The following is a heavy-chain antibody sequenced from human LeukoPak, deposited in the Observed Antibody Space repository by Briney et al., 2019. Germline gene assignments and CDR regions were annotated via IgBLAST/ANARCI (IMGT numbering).Heavy chain of an antibody. Sequence: GGSLRLSCAASGFTFSSYEMNWVRQAPGKGLEWVSYISSSGSTIYYADSVKGRFTISRDNAKNSLYLQMNSLRAEDTAVYYCARPSSPYERGERRPYDIWGQGTMVTVSS. D-gene: IGHD3-10*01. J-gene: IGHJ3*02. CDR3: ARPSSPYERGERRPYDI. CDR1: GFTFSSYE. V-gene: IGHV3-48*03. CDR2: ISSSGSTI.